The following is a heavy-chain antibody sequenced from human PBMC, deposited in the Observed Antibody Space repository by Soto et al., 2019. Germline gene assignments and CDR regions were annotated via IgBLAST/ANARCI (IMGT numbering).Heavy chain of an antibody. V-gene: IGHV3-48*01. CDR1: GFRFSIYS. CDR2: ITSDTKTI. J-gene: IGHJ4*02. CDR3: ARSVEGHFDY. D-gene: IGHD6-19*01. Sequence: EVQLVESGGALVQRGGSLTLSCAASGFRFSIYSMNWVRQAPGKGLEWSAYITSDTKTIKYAESVKGRFTISRDNAKNSVSLQMANPGAAATAAYYRARSVEGHFDYWGQGTVVTVSS.